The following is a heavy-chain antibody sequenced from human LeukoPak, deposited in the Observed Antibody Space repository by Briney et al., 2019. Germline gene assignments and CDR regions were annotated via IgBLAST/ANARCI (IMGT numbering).Heavy chain of an antibody. V-gene: IGHV3-23*01. CDR1: GFTFSSYA. J-gene: IGHJ4*02. CDR3: ARGPVDAADPIPDFDY. CDR2: ISGSGGST. D-gene: IGHD6-13*01. Sequence: GGSLRLSCAASGFTFSSYAMSWVRQAPGKGLEWVSAISGSGGSTYYADSVKGRFTISRDNSKNTLYLQMNSLRADDTAVYYCARGPVDAADPIPDFDYWGQGTLVTVSS.